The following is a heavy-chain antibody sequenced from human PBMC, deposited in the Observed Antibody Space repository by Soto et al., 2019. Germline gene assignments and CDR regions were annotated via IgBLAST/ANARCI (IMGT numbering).Heavy chain of an antibody. J-gene: IGHJ4*02. CDR3: ARISGWYEGAFDY. V-gene: IGHV4-30-4*01. CDR2: IYYSGST. D-gene: IGHD6-19*01. CDR1: GGSISSGDYY. Sequence: SETLSLTCTVSGGSISSGDYYWSWIRQPPGKGLEWIGYIYYSGSTYYNPSLKSRVTISVDTSKNQFSLKLSSVTAADTAVYYCARISGWYEGAFDYWGQGTLVTVSS.